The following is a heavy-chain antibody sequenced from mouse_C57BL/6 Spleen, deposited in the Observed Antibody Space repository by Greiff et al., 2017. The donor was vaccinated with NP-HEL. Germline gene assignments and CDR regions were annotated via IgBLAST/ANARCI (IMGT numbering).Heavy chain of an antibody. CDR2: INPNNGGT. Sequence: EVQLQQSGPELVKPGASVKISCKASGYTFTDYYMNWVKQSHGKSLEWIGDINPNNGGTSYNQKFKGKATLTVDKSSSTAYMELRSLPSEDSAVYYCARGAAYYRYFDVWGTGTTVTVSS. V-gene: IGHV1-26*01. D-gene: IGHD2-12*01. J-gene: IGHJ1*03. CDR1: GYTFTDYY. CDR3: ARGAAYYRYFDV.